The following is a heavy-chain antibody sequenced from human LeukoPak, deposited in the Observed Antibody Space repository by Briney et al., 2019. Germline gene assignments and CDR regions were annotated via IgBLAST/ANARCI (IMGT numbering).Heavy chain of an antibody. V-gene: IGHV3-15*01. CDR3: TTDLVVVVPAGKFGI. CDR2: IKSKTDGGTT. J-gene: IGHJ3*02. D-gene: IGHD2-2*01. CDR1: GFTFSSYW. Sequence: TTGGSLRLSCAASGFTFSSYWMSWVRQAPGKGLEWVGRIKSKTDGGTTDYAAPVKGRFTISRDDSKNTLYPQMNSLKTEDTAVYYCTTDLVVVVPAGKFGIWGQGTMVTVSS.